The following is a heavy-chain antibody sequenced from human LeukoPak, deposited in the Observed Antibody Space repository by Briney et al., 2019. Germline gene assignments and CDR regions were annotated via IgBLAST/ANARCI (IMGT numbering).Heavy chain of an antibody. CDR1: GGSISSGDYY. V-gene: IGHV4-39*07. CDR3: ARSGGYCSGGSCPPFDY. D-gene: IGHD2-15*01. Sequence: SETLSLTCTVSGGSISSGDYYWSWIRQPPGKGLEWIGSIYYSGSTYYNPSLKSRVTISVDTSKNQFSLKLSSVTAADTAVYYCARSGGYCSGGSCPPFDYWGQGTLVTVSS. CDR2: IYYSGST. J-gene: IGHJ4*02.